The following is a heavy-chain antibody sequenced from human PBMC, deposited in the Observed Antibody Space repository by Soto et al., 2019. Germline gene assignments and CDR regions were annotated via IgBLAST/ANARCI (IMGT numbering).Heavy chain of an antibody. Sequence: GGSLRLSCAASGFTFSSYGMHWVRQAPGKGLEWVAVIWYDGSNKYYADSVKGRFTISRDNSKNTLYLQMNSLRAEDTAVYYCASSPLRGGQWQRYYYYYYMDVWGKGTTVTVSS. CDR1: GFTFSSYG. D-gene: IGHD5-12*01. CDR2: IWYDGSNK. J-gene: IGHJ6*03. CDR3: ASSPLRGGQWQRYYYYYYMDV. V-gene: IGHV3-33*01.